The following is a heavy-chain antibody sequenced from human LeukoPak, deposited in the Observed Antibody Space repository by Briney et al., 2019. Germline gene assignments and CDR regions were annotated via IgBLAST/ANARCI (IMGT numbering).Heavy chain of an antibody. CDR2: INHSGST. V-gene: IGHV4-34*01. Sequence: ETLSLTCAVYGGSFSGYYWSWIRQPPGKGLEWIGEINHSGSTNYNPSLKSRVTISVDTSKNQFSLKLSSVTAADTAVYYCAGGIAVAGSPLYYYYGMDVWGQGTTVTVSS. J-gene: IGHJ6*02. D-gene: IGHD6-19*01. CDR3: AGGIAVAGSPLYYYYGMDV. CDR1: GGSFSGYY.